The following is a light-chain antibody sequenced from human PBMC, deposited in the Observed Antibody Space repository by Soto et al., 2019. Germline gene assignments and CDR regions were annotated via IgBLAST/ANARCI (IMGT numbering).Light chain of an antibody. V-gene: IGLV2-14*01. CDR1: SSDVGGHEY. CDR3: SSYTDSNSFYV. J-gene: IGLJ1*01. Sequence: QSALTQPASVSGSPGQSTTISCNGTSSDVGGHEYVSWYQQHPGKAPTLTIFEVSNRPSGVSNRFSGSKSGNTASLTISGLQADDEADYYCSSYTDSNSFYVFRSGTKVTVL. CDR2: EVS.